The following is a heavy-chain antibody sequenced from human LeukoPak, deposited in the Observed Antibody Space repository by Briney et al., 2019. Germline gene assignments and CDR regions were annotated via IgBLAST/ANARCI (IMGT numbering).Heavy chain of an antibody. CDR3: ARGLPSYGDYVDYYFYMDV. D-gene: IGHD4-17*01. V-gene: IGHV4-4*07. Sequence: SETLSLTCTVSGDFISAFYWSWIRQPAGKGLQWIGRISTSGSTNYNPSLKSRVTMSVDRSTNEFSLTVRSVTAADTALYCCARGLPSYGDYVDYYFYMDVWGKGTTVTVSS. CDR1: GDFISAFY. CDR2: ISTSGST. J-gene: IGHJ6*03.